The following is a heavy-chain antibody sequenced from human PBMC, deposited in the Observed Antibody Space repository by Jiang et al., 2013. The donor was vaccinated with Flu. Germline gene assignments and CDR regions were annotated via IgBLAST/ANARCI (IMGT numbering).Heavy chain of an antibody. V-gene: IGHV3-23*01. Sequence: VQLLESGGGLVQPGGSLRLSCAASGFTFSSYAMSWVRQAPGKGLEWVSAISGSGGSTYYADSVKGRFTISRDNSKNTLYLQMNSLRAEDTAVYYCANAMTAGTLSYYYYGMDVWGQGTTVTVSS. CDR3: ANAMTAGTLSYYYYGMDV. J-gene: IGHJ6*02. CDR2: ISGSGGST. D-gene: IGHD6-13*01. CDR1: GFTFSSYA.